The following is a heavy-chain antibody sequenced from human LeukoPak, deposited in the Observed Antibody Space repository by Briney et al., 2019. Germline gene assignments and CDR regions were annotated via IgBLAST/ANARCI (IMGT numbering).Heavy chain of an antibody. V-gene: IGHV4-59*08. CDR3: ARHIGGGIEDMDV. J-gene: IGHJ6*03. Sequence: PSETLSLTCTVSGGSIGTYYWGWIRQSPGKGLEWIGYIYVTGTRYNPYLQSRVTISVDRSRNQFFLKMGSVTAADTAVYYCARHIGGGIEDMDVWGKGTKVIVSS. CDR1: GGSIGTYY. D-gene: IGHD3-16*02. CDR2: IYVTGT.